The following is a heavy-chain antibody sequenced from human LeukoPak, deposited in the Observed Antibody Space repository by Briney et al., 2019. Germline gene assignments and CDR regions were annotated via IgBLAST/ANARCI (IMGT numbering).Heavy chain of an antibody. V-gene: IGHV3-23*01. Sequence: PGGSLRLSCVASGFTFSTYAMSWVRQAPGKGLEWVSTISVSGGTTYYADSVKGRFAISRDNSKNTLYLQMNSLRAEDTAIYYCAKDAISYASGSYYPDYWGQGTLVTVSS. CDR2: ISVSGGTT. CDR1: GFTFSTYA. CDR3: AKDAISYASGSYYPDY. J-gene: IGHJ4*02. D-gene: IGHD3-10*01.